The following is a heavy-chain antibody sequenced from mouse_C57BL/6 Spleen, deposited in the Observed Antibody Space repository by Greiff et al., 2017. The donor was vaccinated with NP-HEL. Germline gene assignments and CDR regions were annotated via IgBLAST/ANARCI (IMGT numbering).Heavy chain of an antibody. V-gene: IGHV1-64*01. CDR3: ARFTTDYYYAMDY. CDR2: IHPNSGST. Sequence: QVQLQQPGAELVKPGASVKLSCKASGYTFTSYWMHWVKQRPGQGLEWIGMIHPNSGSTNYNEKFKSKATLTVDKSSSTAYMQLSSLTSEDSAVYDCARFTTDYYYAMDYWGQGTSVTVSS. D-gene: IGHD4-1*02. J-gene: IGHJ4*01. CDR1: GYTFTSYW.